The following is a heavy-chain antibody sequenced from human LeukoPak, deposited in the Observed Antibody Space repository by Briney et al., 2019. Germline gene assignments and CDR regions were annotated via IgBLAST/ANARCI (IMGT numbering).Heavy chain of an antibody. CDR2: IYYSGYT. Sequence: SQTLSLTCTVSGGSISSGGYYWSWIRQPAGKGLEWMGNIYYSGYTNYNPSLKSRVTISVDTSNNQFSLKLTSVTAADTAVYYCARDRGSRDCYSRCSYYYYGLDVWGQGTTVTVSS. CDR1: GGSISSGGYY. V-gene: IGHV4-61*10. CDR3: ARDRGSRDCYSRCSYYYYGLDV. J-gene: IGHJ6*01. D-gene: IGHD2-21*02.